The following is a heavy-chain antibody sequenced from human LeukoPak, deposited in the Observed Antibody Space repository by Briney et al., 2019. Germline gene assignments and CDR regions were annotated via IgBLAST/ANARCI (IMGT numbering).Heavy chain of an antibody. CDR1: GGSFSGYY. CDR2: INHSGST. Sequence: SESLSLTCAVYGGSFSGYYWSWIRQPPGKGLEWIGEINHSGSTNYNPSLKSRVTISVDTSKNQFSLKLSSVTAADTAVYYCATFTTLFYYYYGMDVWGQGTTVTVSS. V-gene: IGHV4-34*01. CDR3: ATFTTLFYYYYGMDV. J-gene: IGHJ6*02. D-gene: IGHD1-14*01.